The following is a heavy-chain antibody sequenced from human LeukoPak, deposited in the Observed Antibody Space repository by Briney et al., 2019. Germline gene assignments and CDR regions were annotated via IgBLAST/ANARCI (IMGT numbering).Heavy chain of an antibody. Sequence: PSETLSLTCTVSGGSISGYYWTWIRQPPGKGLEWIGYIYSSGSTKYNPSLKSPITISVDTSKNQFSLKLSSVTAADTAVYYCARAGPDSSGYYYADNWFDPWGQGTLVTVSS. CDR2: IYSSGST. CDR1: GGSISGYY. V-gene: IGHV4-59*01. J-gene: IGHJ5*02. D-gene: IGHD3-22*01. CDR3: ARAGPDSSGYYYADNWFDP.